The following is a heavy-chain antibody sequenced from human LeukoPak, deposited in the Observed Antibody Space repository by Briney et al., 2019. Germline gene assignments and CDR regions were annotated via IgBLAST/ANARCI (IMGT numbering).Heavy chain of an antibody. CDR2: ISGSGSST. J-gene: IGHJ4*02. V-gene: IGHV3-23*01. CDR1: GFTFSSYA. CDR3: AKGSSSKAAVAGTFDY. D-gene: IGHD6-19*01. Sequence: GGSLRLSCAASGFTFSSYAMSWVRQAPGKGLEWVSAISGSGSSTYYADSVKGRFTISRDNSKNTLYLQMNSLRAEDTAVYYCAKGSSSKAAVAGTFDYWGQGTLVTVSS.